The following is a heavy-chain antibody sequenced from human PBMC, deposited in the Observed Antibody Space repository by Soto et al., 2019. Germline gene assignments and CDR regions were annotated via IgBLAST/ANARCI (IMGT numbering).Heavy chain of an antibody. CDR1: GVSVSSSH. CDR3: ARLGPYGLVSYSFRYNWFDT. Sequence: GGSLRLSCAASGVSVSSSHMNWVRQAPGKGPEWVSVIYSGGSTYYAVSVKGRFTISRDNSKNTVYLQMNSLRAEDTAVYYCARLGPYGLVSYSFRYNWFDTLGQRTPVTVSS. J-gene: IGHJ5*02. V-gene: IGHV3-53*01. D-gene: IGHD3-10*01. CDR2: IYSGGST.